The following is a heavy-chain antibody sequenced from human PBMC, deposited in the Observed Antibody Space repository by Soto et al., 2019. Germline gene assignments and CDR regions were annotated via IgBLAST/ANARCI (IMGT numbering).Heavy chain of an antibody. D-gene: IGHD6-6*01. CDR3: ASLEYSSSSLDY. Sequence: PSETLSLTCTVSGGSISSGGYYWSWIRQHPGRGLEWIGYIYYSGSTYYNPSLKSRVTISVDTSKNQFSLKLSSVTAADTAVYYCASLEYSSSSLDYWGQGTLVTVSS. J-gene: IGHJ4*02. CDR1: GGSISSGGYY. V-gene: IGHV4-31*03. CDR2: IYYSGST.